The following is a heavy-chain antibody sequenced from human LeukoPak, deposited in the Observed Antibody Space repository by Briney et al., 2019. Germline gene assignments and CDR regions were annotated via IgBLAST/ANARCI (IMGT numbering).Heavy chain of an antibody. CDR3: ARGWRMVRGRGYYFDY. CDR2: IYYSGST. CDR1: GGSISRYY. V-gene: IGHV4-59*12. J-gene: IGHJ4*02. Sequence: SETLSLTCTVSGGSISRYYWSWIRQPPGKGLEWIGYIYYSGSTNYNPSLKSRVTISVDTSKNQFSLKLSSVTAADTAVYYCARGWRMVRGRGYYFDYWGQGTLVTVSS. D-gene: IGHD3-10*01.